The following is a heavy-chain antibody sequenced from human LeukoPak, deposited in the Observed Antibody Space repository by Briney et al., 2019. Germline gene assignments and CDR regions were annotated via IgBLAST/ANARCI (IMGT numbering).Heavy chain of an antibody. CDR2: MNPNSANT. Sequence: ASLKVSCKASGYTFTGYDINWVRQATGQGLEWMGWMNPNSANTGYAQKFQGRVTMTRNTSISTAYMELSSLRSEDTAVYYGARRRAGPTFGGVIVGNRSLERYAFDIWGQGTMVTVSS. V-gene: IGHV1-8*01. D-gene: IGHD3-16*02. CDR3: ARRRAGPTFGGVIVGNRSLERYAFDI. J-gene: IGHJ3*02. CDR1: GYTFTGYD.